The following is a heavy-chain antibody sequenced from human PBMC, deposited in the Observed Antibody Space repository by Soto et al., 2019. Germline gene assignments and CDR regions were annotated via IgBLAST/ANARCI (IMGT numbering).Heavy chain of an antibody. J-gene: IGHJ4*02. V-gene: IGHV3-23*01. D-gene: IGHD5-18*01. CDR2: ISGSGGST. CDR3: AKAGYSYGYLDY. Sequence: GSLRLSCAASGFTFSSYAMSWVRQAAGKGLEWVSAISGSGGSTYYADSVKGRFTISRDNSKNTLYLQMNSLRAEDTAVYYCAKAGYSYGYLDYWGQGTLVTVSS. CDR1: GFTFSSYA.